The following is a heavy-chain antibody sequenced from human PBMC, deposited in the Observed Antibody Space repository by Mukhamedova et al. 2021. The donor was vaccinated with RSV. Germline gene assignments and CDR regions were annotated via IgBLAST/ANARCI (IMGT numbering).Heavy chain of an antibody. CDR3: ARGSSPDDY. CDR2: ISYDGSNK. D-gene: IGHD2-2*01. V-gene: IGHV3-30-3*01. CDR1: SSYA. J-gene: IGHJ4*02. Sequence: SSYAMHWVRQAPGKGLEWVAVISYDGSNKYYADSVKGRFTISRDNSKNTLYLQMNSLRAEDTAVYYCARGSSPDDYWGQGNLVT.